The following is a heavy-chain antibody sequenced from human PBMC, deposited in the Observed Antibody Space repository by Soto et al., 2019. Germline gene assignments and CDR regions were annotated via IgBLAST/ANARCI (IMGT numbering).Heavy chain of an antibody. Sequence: EVQLLETGGGLVQPGGSLRLSCAASGFTFSSYSMTWVRQAPGKGLEWVSAISGSGGRTFYADSVKGRFTVSRANSENTLYVQMTSLRAEDTAVYFCARHLDDYNVAALGYWGQGTLVTVSS. V-gene: IGHV3-23*01. J-gene: IGHJ4*02. CDR3: ARHLDDYNVAALGY. CDR1: GFTFSSYS. D-gene: IGHD4-4*01. CDR2: ISGSGGRT.